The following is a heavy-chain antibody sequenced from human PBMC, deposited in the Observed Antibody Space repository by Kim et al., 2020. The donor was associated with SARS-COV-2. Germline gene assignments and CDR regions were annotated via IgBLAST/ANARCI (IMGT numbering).Heavy chain of an antibody. CDR2: IRSKAYGGTT. Sequence: GGSLRLSCTASGFTFGVYAMSWFRQAPGKGLEWVGFIRSKAYGGTTEYAASVKGRFTISRDDSKSIAYLQMNSLKTEDTAVYYCTDVVAAAGAYWGQGTLVTVSS. CDR1: GFTFGVYA. D-gene: IGHD6-13*01. CDR3: TDVVAAAGAY. J-gene: IGHJ4*02. V-gene: IGHV3-49*03.